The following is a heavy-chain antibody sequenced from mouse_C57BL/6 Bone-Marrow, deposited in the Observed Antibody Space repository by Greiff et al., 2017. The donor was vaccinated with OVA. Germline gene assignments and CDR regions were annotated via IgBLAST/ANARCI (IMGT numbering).Heavy chain of an antibody. CDR1: GYTFTSYW. CDR3: AKGWFAY. CDR2: IHPSDSAT. J-gene: IGHJ3*01. V-gene: IGHV1-74*01. Sequence: VQLQQSGAELVKPGASVTVSCKASGYTFTSYWMHWVKQRPGQGLEWIGRIHPSDSATNYNQKFKGKATLTVDKSSSTAYMQLRSLTSEDSAFYYCAKGWFAYGGPGTLVTVSA.